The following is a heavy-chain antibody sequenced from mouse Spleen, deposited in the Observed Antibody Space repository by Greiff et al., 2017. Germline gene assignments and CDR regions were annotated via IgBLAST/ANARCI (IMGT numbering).Heavy chain of an antibody. V-gene: IGHV14-4*01. CDR3: TTLGLRRWTWFAY. CDR1: GFNIKDDY. D-gene: IGHD2-4*01. Sequence: EVQLQQSGAELVRPGASVKLSCTASGFNIKDDYMHWVKQRPEQGLEWIGWIDPENGDTEYASKFQGKATITADTSSNTAYLQLSSLTSEDTAVYYCTTLGLRRWTWFAYWGQGTLVTVSA. CDR2: IDPENGDT. J-gene: IGHJ3*01.